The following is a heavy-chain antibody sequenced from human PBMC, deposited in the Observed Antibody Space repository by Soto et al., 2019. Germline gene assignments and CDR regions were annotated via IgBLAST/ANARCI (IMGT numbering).Heavy chain of an antibody. J-gene: IGHJ6*02. CDR2: IYYSGST. D-gene: IGHD4-17*01. V-gene: IGHV4-39*01. CDR1: GGSISSSSYY. CDR3: ASLGGESSGDYGDWDYYYYGMDV. Sequence: SETLSLTCTVSGGSISSSSYYWGCIRQPPGKELEWIGSIYYSGSTYYNPSLKSRVTISVDTSKNQFSLKLSSVTAADTAVYYCASLGGESSGDYGDWDYYYYGMDVWGQGTTVT.